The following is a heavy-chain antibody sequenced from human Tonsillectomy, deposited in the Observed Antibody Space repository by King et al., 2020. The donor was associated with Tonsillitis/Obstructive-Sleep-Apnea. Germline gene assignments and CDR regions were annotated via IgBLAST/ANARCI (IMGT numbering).Heavy chain of an antibody. Sequence: VQLVQSGGGLVKPGRSLRLSCSASGFTFGDHALSWFRQAPGKGLEWVGFIRSKAYGGTTEYAASVKGRFTISRDDSKSIAYLQMDSLKTEATAVYYFTRGLYRGRYLFDYWGQGTLVTVSS. CDR2: IRSKAYGGTT. CDR1: GFTFGDHA. CDR3: TRGLYRGRYLFDY. V-gene: IGHV3-49*05. D-gene: IGHD1-26*01. J-gene: IGHJ4*02.